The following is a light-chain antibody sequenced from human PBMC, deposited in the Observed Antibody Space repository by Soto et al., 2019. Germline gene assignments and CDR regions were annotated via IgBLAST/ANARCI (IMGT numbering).Light chain of an antibody. J-gene: IGKJ4*01. CDR2: DAS. CDR1: QGVGST. V-gene: IGKV3-15*01. Sequence: ELVLTKSPATLSVSPGERATLSCRASQGVGSTLAWYQQEPGQAPRLLIYDASTRATGIPARFSGDGSGTEFTLTISGLQSDDFAVYYCQHYKTWPLTFGGGTRVEI. CDR3: QHYKTWPLT.